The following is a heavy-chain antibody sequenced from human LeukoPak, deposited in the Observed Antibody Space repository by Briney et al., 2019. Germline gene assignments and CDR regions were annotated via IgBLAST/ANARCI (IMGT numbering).Heavy chain of an antibody. CDR2: IYYSGST. J-gene: IGHJ4*02. CDR1: GGSISSGGYY. D-gene: IGHD6-6*01. Sequence: SETLSLTCTVSGGSISSGGYYWSWIRQHPGKGLEWIGYIYYSGSTYYNPSLKSRVTISVDTSKNQFSLKLSSVTAADTAVYYCARAARPAGVGHDYWGQGTLATVSS. CDR3: ARAARPAGVGHDY. V-gene: IGHV4-30-4*08.